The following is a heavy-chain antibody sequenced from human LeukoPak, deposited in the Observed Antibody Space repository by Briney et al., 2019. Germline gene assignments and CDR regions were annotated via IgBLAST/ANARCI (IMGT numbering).Heavy chain of an antibody. J-gene: IGHJ4*02. CDR2: NSDGIST. CDR3: ARDGNYYDSSGPADY. V-gene: IGHV3-74*01. CDR1: RFTFSRYW. D-gene: IGHD3-22*01. Sequence: GGSLRLSCAASRFTFSRYWMHWVRQAPGKGLVLVSRNSDGISTSYADSVKGRFTISRDNAKNTLYLQMNSLRAEDTAVYYCARDGNYYDSSGPADYWGQGTLVTVSS.